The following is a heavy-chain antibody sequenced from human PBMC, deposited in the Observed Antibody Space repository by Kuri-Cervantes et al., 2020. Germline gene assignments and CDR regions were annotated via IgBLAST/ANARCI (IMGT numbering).Heavy chain of an antibody. J-gene: IGHJ4*02. CDR3: ARVGGSGMVY. CDR1: GFTFSSYA. V-gene: IGHV3-53*01. Sequence: GESLKISCAASGFTFSSYAMSWVRQAPGKGLEWVSVIYSGGSTYYADSVKGRFTISRDNSKNTLYLQMNSLRAEDTAVYYCARVGGSGMVYWGQGTLVTVSS. CDR2: IYSGGST. D-gene: IGHD3-10*01.